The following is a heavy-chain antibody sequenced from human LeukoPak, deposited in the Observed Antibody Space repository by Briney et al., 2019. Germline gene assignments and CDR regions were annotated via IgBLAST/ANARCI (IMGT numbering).Heavy chain of an antibody. V-gene: IGHV4-34*01. J-gene: IGHJ4*02. Sequence: SETLSLTCAVYGGSFSGYYWSWIRQPPGKGLEWIGEINHSGGTNYNPSLKSRVTISVDTSKNQFSLKLSSVTAADTAVYYCARALSFWSGYCFDYWGQGTLVTVSS. D-gene: IGHD3-3*01. CDR2: INHSGGT. CDR3: ARALSFWSGYCFDY. CDR1: GGSFSGYY.